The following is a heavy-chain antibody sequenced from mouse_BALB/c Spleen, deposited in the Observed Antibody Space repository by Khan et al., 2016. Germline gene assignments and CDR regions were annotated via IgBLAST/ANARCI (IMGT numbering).Heavy chain of an antibody. J-gene: IGHJ3*01. D-gene: IGHD2-4*01. CDR3: TRSRITRPFAY. CDR1: GYTFTSYY. V-gene: IGHV1S81*02. CDR2: INPSNGGT. Sequence: QVRLQQSGAELVKPGASVKLSCKASGYTFTSYYMYWVKQRPGQGLEWIGGINPSNGGTNFNEKFKSKATLTVDKSSSTAYMQLSSLTSEDSAVYYCTRSRITRPFAYWGQGTLVTASA.